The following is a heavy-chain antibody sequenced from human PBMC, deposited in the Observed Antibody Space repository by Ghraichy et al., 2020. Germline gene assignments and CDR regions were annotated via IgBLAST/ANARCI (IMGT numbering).Heavy chain of an antibody. D-gene: IGHD3-10*01. V-gene: IGHV4-4*02. CDR3: ARLHYGSGDLYNMDV. J-gene: IGHJ6*02. CDR2: IYHSGGT. Sequence: SETLSLTCAVSGGSISSSNWWSWVRQPPGKGLEWIGEIYHSGGTNYNPSLKSRVTISVDKSKNQFSLKLSSVTAADTAVYYCARLHYGSGDLYNMDVWGQGTTVTVSS. CDR1: GGSISSSNW.